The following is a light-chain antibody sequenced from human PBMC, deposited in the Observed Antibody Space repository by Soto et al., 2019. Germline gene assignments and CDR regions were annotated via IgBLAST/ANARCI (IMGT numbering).Light chain of an antibody. CDR3: CSYAGSNYV. CDR2: EVS. CDR1: SSDVGNYNL. J-gene: IGLJ1*01. Sequence: QSALTQPASVSGSPGQSITISCTGTSSDVGNYNLVSWYQHHPGKAPKLMIYEVSKRPSGVSNLFSGSKSGDTASLTISGLQAEDEADYYCCSYAGSNYVFGTGTKVTVL. V-gene: IGLV2-23*02.